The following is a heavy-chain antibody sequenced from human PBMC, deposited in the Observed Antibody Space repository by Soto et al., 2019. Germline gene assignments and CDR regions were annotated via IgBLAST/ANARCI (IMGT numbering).Heavy chain of an antibody. J-gene: IGHJ3*02. CDR1: GGSFSGYY. V-gene: IGHV4-34*01. CDR3: AQSWNPRPYDAFDI. Sequence: SETLSLTCAVYGGSFSGYYWSWIRQPPGKGLEWIGEINHSGSTNYNPSLKSRVTISVDTSKNQFSLKLSSVTAADTAVYYCAQSWNPRPYDAFDIWGQGTMVTVSS. CDR2: INHSGST. D-gene: IGHD1-1*01.